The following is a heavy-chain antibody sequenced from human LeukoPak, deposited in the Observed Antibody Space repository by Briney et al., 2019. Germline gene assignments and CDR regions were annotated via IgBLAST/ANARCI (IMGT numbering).Heavy chain of an antibody. J-gene: IGHJ4*02. D-gene: IGHD3-22*01. CDR3: AKEGVRGNYYDSSGYHFDY. Sequence: GGSLRLSCAASGFTFSNYATSWVRQAPGKGLEWVSGISGSGGSTYYTDSVKGRFTISRDNSKNTLYLQMNSLRAEDTAVYYCAKEGVRGNYYDSSGYHFDYWGQGTLVTVSS. CDR1: GFTFSNYA. CDR2: ISGSGGST. V-gene: IGHV3-23*01.